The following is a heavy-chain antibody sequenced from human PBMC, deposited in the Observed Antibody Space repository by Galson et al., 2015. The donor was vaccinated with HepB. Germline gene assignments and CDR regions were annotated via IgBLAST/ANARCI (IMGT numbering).Heavy chain of an antibody. CDR1: GFTFSSYS. J-gene: IGHJ6*02. CDR2: ISSSSSYI. V-gene: IGHV3-21*01. CDR3: ARDSEGYYGMDV. Sequence: SLRLSCAASGFTFSSYSMNWVRQAPGKGLEWVSSISSSSSYIYYADSVKGRFTISRDNAKNSLYLQMNSLRAEDTAVYYCARDSEGYYGMDVWGQGTTVTVSS.